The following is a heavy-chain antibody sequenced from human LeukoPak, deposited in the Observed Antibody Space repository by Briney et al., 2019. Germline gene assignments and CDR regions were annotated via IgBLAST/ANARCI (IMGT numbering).Heavy chain of an antibody. CDR1: GYTFNGYY. CDR2: INPNSGGT. CDR3: ARGQRELRWYY. V-gene: IGHV1-2*02. Sequence: GASVTVSCKASGYTFNGYYIHWVRQAPGQGLEWMGWINPNSGGTNYAQKFQGRVTMTRDTAISTAYMELSRLRSDDTAVYYCARGQRELRWYYWGQGTLVTVSS. J-gene: IGHJ4*02. D-gene: IGHD4-23*01.